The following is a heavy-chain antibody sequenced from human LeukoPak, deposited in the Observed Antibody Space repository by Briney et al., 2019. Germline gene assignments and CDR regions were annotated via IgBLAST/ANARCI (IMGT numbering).Heavy chain of an antibody. V-gene: IGHV3-23*01. D-gene: IGHD1-26*01. CDR1: GITFSSYA. J-gene: IGHJ4*02. Sequence: PGGSLRLPCVVSGITFSSYAMNWVRQAPGKGLEWVSGISPSGDSTFYADSVKGRFTISRDNSKNTLYFQLHSLRAEDTALYYCAKDRILANFAGGFDYWGQGTPVTVSS. CDR2: ISPSGDST. CDR3: AKDRILANFAGGFDY.